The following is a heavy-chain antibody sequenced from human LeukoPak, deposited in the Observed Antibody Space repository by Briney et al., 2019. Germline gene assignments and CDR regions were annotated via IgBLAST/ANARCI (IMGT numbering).Heavy chain of an antibody. D-gene: IGHD4-23*01. J-gene: IGHJ4*02. CDR3: ARDDYGGNIYFDS. Sequence: PGGSLRLSCAASGFSFSDYYMSWIRQAPGKGLEWVSYISRSANTINYADSVKGRFTISRDNDKNSLYLQINSLRAEDTAVYYCARDDYGGNIYFDSWGPGTLVTVSS. V-gene: IGHV3-11*01. CDR2: ISRSANTI. CDR1: GFSFSDYY.